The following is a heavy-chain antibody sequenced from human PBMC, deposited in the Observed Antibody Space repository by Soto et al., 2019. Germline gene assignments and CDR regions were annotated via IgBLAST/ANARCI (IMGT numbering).Heavy chain of an antibody. CDR2: IHTTDGT. CDR3: ARALSSAAGLYFDF. V-gene: IGHV4-4*07. J-gene: IGHJ4*02. D-gene: IGHD6-13*01. Sequence: SETLSLTCTVSGGSIISYYCSLISHPAVKGIEWIGRIHTTDGTNYNPSLKSRVTMSIDTSNNQFSLKLSSLTAADTAVYYCARALSSAAGLYFDFWGQGTLVTVSS. CDR1: GGSIISYY.